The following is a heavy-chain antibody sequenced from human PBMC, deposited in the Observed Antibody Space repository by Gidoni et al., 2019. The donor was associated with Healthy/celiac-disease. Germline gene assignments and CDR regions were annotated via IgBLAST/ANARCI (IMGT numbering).Heavy chain of an antibody. V-gene: IGHV3-15*07. CDR3: TTDRRMSGRGLWSQKNYYGMDV. CDR2: IKSKTDGGTT. D-gene: IGHD1-26*01. CDR1: GFTFNNAW. J-gene: IGHJ6*02. Sequence: EVQLVESGGGLIKPGGSLRLSCAASGFTFNNAWMNWVRQAPGKGLEWVGRIKSKTDGGTTDYAAPVKGRFIISRDDSKNTLDLQMNSLKTEDTAVYYCTTDRRMSGRGLWSQKNYYGMDVWGQGTTVTVSS.